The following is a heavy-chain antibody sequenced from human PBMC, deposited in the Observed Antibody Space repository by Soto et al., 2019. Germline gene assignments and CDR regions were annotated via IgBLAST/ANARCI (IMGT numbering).Heavy chain of an antibody. CDR2: ITGTGSST. CDR1: GFTFRNYA. V-gene: IGHV3-23*04. D-gene: IGHD3-9*01. J-gene: IGHJ4*02. CDR3: AKTPNSRLLNS. Sequence: VLLVESGGGVVQPGRSLRLSCAASGFTFRNYAMSWVRQAPGKGLEWVAGITGTGSSTSYSDSVRGRFTISRDNSKNTLYLLMNSLRAEDTAVYWCAKTPNSRLLNSWGQGALVTVSS.